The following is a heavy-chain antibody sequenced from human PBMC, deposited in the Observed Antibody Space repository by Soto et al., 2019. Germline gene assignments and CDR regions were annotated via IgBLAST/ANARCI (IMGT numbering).Heavy chain of an antibody. CDR1: GFTFSNAC. CDR3: VAGPGVLPTYSPYAMDV. D-gene: IGHD2-21*01. V-gene: IGHV3-15*07. Sequence: GGSLRLSCAASGFTFSNACMNWARQAPGKGLEWVGRIKSKTDGETTDYAAPVKGRFTISRDDSKNTVSLQMNSLETEDSAVYFCVAGPGVLPTYSPYAMDVWGQGTTVTVSS. CDR2: IKSKTDGETT. J-gene: IGHJ6*02.